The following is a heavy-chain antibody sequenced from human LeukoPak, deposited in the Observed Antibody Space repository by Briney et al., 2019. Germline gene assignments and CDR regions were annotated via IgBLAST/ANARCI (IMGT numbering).Heavy chain of an antibody. CDR3: ARLYDGSAYHADHFDY. Sequence: GGSLRLSCAASGFTFSSYEMNWVRQAPGKGLEWVSSISSSSSYIYYADSVKGRFTISRDNAKNSLYLQMNSLRAEDTAVYYCARLYDGSAYHADHFDYWGQGTLVIVSS. V-gene: IGHV3-21*01. CDR2: ISSSSSYI. D-gene: IGHD3-22*01. J-gene: IGHJ4*02. CDR1: GFTFSSYE.